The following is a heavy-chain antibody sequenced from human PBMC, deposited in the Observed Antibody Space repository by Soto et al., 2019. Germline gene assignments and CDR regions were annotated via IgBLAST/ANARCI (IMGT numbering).Heavy chain of an antibody. D-gene: IGHD4-17*01. CDR1: GESFSGYI. J-gene: IGHJ4*02. Sequence: SETLSLTCAFYGESFSGYIWTLIRQTPGKGLQWIGQINHSGSAYYNPSLKSRVTISVHTSARIAYMELSSLRSEDTAVYYCARDHGDYDYFDYWGQGTLVTVSS. CDR3: ARDHGDYDYFDY. CDR2: INHSGSA. V-gene: IGHV4-34*01.